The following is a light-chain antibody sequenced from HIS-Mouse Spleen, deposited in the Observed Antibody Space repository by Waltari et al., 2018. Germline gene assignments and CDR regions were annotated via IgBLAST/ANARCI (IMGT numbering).Light chain of an antibody. CDR3: MQGTHWLLT. J-gene: IGKJ4*01. Sequence: DVVMTQSPLSLPVTLGQPASISCRSSQSLGHSDGNTYLNWFHRRPGQSPRRLIYKVSSRDSGVPDRFSGSGSGTDFTLKISRVEAEDVGVYYCMQGTHWLLTFGGGTKVEIK. V-gene: IGKV2-30*02. CDR2: KVS. CDR1: QSLGHSDGNTY.